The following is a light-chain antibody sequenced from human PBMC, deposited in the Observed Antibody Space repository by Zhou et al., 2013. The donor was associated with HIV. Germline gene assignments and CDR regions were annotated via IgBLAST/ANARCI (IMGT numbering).Light chain of an antibody. Sequence: EIVMTQSPATLSVSPGERATLSCRASQTIGSSLAWYQQRPGQAPRLLIYRASTRATDIPARFSGSGSGADFTLTISSLQSEDFAVYYCQQYNDWQALTFGEGPRWRSN. CDR3: QQYNDWQALT. CDR2: RAS. V-gene: IGKV3-15*01. J-gene: IGKJ4*01. CDR1: QTIGSS.